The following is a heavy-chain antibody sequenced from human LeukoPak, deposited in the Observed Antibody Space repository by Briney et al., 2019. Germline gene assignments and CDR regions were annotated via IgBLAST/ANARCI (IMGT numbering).Heavy chain of an antibody. CDR2: ISGSGGST. J-gene: IGHJ4*02. V-gene: IGHV3-23*01. Sequence: GGSLRLSCAASGFTFSKYVMSWVRQAPGKGLEWVSAISGSGGSTYYADSVKGRFTISRDNSKNTLFLQMNSLRAEDTAVYYCAKEERDTAMAENFDYWGQGTLVTVSS. CDR1: GFTFSKYV. D-gene: IGHD5-18*01. CDR3: AKEERDTAMAENFDY.